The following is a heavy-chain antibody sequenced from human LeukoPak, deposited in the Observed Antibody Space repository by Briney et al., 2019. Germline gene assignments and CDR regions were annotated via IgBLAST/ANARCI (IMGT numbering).Heavy chain of an antibody. Sequence: GGSLRLSCAASGFTFSNAWMSWVRQAPGRGLEWVVRIKSKPDGGTTDYAAPVKGRFTISRDASKNTLYLQMNSLKTEDTAVYYCTTGYYYGSGSYSPHDAFDIWGQGTMVTVSS. V-gene: IGHV3-15*01. CDR2: IKSKPDGGTT. J-gene: IGHJ3*02. CDR1: GFTFSNAW. D-gene: IGHD3-10*01. CDR3: TTGYYYGSGSYSPHDAFDI.